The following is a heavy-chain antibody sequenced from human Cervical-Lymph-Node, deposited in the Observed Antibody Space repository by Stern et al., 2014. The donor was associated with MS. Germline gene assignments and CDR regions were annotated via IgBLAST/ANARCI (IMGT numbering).Heavy chain of an antibody. CDR2: LSGSGGST. Sequence: EVQLLESGGGLVQPGGPLRLSSAASGFTFSSYAMSWVRPAPGKVLEWVSALSGSGGSTYYADSVKGRFTFSRDNSKNTLYLQMNSLRAEDTAVYYCAKSPVTSLSDSRGQGTLVTVSS. CDR3: AKSPVTSLSDS. D-gene: IGHD4-17*01. CDR1: GFTFSSYA. V-gene: IGHV3-23*01. J-gene: IGHJ4*02.